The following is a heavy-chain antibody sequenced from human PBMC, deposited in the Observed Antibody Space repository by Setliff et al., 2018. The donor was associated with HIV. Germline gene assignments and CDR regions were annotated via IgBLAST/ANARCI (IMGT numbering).Heavy chain of an antibody. V-gene: IGHV3-20*04. CDR1: GFTFDDDA. CDR3: ARGGLYCSGGNCPFDY. J-gene: IGHJ4*02. Sequence: LRLSCAASGFTFDDDAMSWVRQAPGKGLEWVSGINWNGGGTGYADSVKGRFTISRDNAKNSLYLQINSLRAEDTAFYYCARGGLYCSGGNCPFDYWGQGTLVTVSS. D-gene: IGHD2-15*01. CDR2: INWNGGGT.